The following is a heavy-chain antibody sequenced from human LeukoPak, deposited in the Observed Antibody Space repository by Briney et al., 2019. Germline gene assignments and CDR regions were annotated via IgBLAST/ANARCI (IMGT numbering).Heavy chain of an antibody. CDR3: AKDLGAGDFDL. V-gene: IGHV3-9*01. Sequence: GGSLRLSCAASGFTFDDYAMHWVRQAPGKGLEWVSGISWNSGSIGYADSVKGRFTISRDNAKKSLYLQMNSLRAEDTALYYCAKDLGAGDFDLWGRGTLVTVSS. J-gene: IGHJ2*01. CDR1: GFTFDDYA. D-gene: IGHD3-16*01. CDR2: ISWNSGSI.